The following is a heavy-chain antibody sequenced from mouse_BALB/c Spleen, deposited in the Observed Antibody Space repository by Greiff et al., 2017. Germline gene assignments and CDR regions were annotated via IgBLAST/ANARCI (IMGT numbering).Heavy chain of an antibody. CDR2: IDPYNGGT. CDR1: GYAFTSYN. D-gene: IGHD2-4*01. J-gene: IGHJ3*01. V-gene: IGHV1S135*01. Sequence: HLVESGPELVKPGASVKVSCKASGYAFTSYNMYWVKQSHGKSLEWIGYIDPYNGGTSYNQKFKGKATLTVDKSSSTAYMHLNSLTSEDSAVYYCARGLRQGTWFAYWGQGTLVTVSA. CDR3: ARGLRQGTWFAY.